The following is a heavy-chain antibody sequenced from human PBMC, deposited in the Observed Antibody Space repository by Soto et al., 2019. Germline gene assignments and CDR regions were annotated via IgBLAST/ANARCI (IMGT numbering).Heavy chain of an antibody. CDR3: TRIRAKFDT. Sequence: EVQLVESGGGLVQPGGSLRLSCVASGLTFTTYWMTWVRQAPGKGLEWVANIKQDGSEKYYVDSVKGRFTISRDDAENSLYLQMNNLRAEDTAVYYCTRIRAKFDTWGQGTPVTVSS. CDR1: GLTFTTYW. J-gene: IGHJ5*02. CDR2: IKQDGSEK. D-gene: IGHD1-26*01. V-gene: IGHV3-7*01.